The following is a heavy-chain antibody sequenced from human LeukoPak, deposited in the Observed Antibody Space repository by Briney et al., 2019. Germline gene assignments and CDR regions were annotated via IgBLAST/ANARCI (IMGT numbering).Heavy chain of an antibody. Sequence: SVKVSCKASGGTFSSYAISWVRQAPGQGLEWMGGIIPIFGTANYAQKFQGRVTITADESTSTAYMELSSLRSEDTAVYYCARDFREAYSYGLRRDAFDIWGQGTMVTVSS. J-gene: IGHJ3*02. CDR1: GGTFSSYA. CDR2: IIPIFGTA. D-gene: IGHD5-18*01. CDR3: ARDFREAYSYGLRRDAFDI. V-gene: IGHV1-69*13.